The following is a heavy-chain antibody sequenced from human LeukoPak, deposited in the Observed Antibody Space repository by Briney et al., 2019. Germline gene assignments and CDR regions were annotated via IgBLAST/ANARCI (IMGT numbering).Heavy chain of an antibody. CDR2: INPATGGT. Sequence: ASVKVSCKASGYTFTNYYIHWVRQAPGQGLEWLGWINPATGGTNYAQKFQGRVTMTRDTSITTAYMALSRLTSDETAVYFCARGGYRSTSSCSYGMDVWGKGTTVTVSS. V-gene: IGHV1-2*02. J-gene: IGHJ6*04. CDR3: ARGGYRSTSSCSYGMDV. D-gene: IGHD2-15*01. CDR1: GYTFTNYY.